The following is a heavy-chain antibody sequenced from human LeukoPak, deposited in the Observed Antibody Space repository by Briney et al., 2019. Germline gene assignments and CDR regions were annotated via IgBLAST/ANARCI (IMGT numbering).Heavy chain of an antibody. V-gene: IGHV4-34*01. D-gene: IGHD3-22*01. CDR1: GGSFSGYY. CDR3: ARGPYYYDSSGYYYDLIY. CDR2: INHSGST. Sequence: SETLSLTCAVYGGSFSGYYWSWIRQPPGKGLEWIGEINHSGSTNYNPSLKSRVTISVDTSKNQFSLKLSSVTAADTAVYYCARGPYYYDSSGYYYDLIYWGQGTLVTVSS. J-gene: IGHJ4*02.